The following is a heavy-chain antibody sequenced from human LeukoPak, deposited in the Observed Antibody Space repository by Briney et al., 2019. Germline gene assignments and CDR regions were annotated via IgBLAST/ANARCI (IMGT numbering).Heavy chain of an antibody. Sequence: GGSLRLSCAASGFTFSSHWMHWVRQPPGKGLMWVSRINGDGGSTNYADYVKGRFTISRDNAKNTLYLQVNSLRVEDTAIYYCARDRWVAADFHYYYAMDVWGQGTTVTVSS. CDR1: GFTFSSHW. D-gene: IGHD6-25*01. CDR3: ARDRWVAADFHYYYAMDV. CDR2: INGDGGST. V-gene: IGHV3-74*01. J-gene: IGHJ6*02.